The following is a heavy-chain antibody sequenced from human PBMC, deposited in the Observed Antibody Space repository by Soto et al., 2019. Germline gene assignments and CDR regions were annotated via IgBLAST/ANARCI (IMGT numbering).Heavy chain of an antibody. J-gene: IGHJ6*02. CDR3: ARDHFVVVPAAMGFYGMDV. V-gene: IGHV3-48*03. Sequence: EVQLVESGGGLVQPGGSLRLSCAASGFTFSSYEMNWVRQAPGKGLEWVSYISSSGSTIYYADSVKGRFTISRDNAKNSLYLQMNSLRAEDTAVYYWARDHFVVVPAAMGFYGMDVWGQGTTVTVSS. D-gene: IGHD2-2*01. CDR1: GFTFSSYE. CDR2: ISSSGSTI.